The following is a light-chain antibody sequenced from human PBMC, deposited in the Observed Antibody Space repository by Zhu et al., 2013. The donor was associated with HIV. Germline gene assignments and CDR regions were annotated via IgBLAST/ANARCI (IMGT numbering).Light chain of an antibody. J-gene: IGKJ1*01. Sequence: DIVMTQSPDSLAVSLGERASINCKSSQSVLYTANNRNYLAWYQQKPGQPPKLLIYWASTRESGVPARFAGSGSGTDFTLTISSLQAEDVAVYYCQQYYNTPWTFGQGTKVEI. CDR3: QQYYNTPWT. CDR1: QSVLYTANNRNY. V-gene: IGKV4-1*01. CDR2: WAS.